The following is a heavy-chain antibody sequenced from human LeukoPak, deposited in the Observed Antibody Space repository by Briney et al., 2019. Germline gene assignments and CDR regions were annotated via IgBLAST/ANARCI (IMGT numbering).Heavy chain of an antibody. V-gene: IGHV4-39*01. CDR1: GGSISSNSYY. J-gene: IGHJ4*02. Sequence: SETLSLTCTVSGGSISSNSYYWGWIRQPPGKGLEWIGSIYYSGSTYYNSSLKSRVTISVDTSKNQFSLKLSSVTAADTAVYYCARLGLRLAIDYWGQGTLVTVSS. D-gene: IGHD3/OR15-3a*01. CDR3: ARLGLRLAIDY. CDR2: IYYSGST.